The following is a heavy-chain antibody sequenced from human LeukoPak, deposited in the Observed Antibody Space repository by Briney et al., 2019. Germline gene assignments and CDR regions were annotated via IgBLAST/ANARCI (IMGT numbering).Heavy chain of an antibody. D-gene: IGHD3-3*01. CDR1: GGSISSSSYS. CDR2: IYYSGST. Sequence: SETLSLTCTVSGGSISSSSYSWGWIRQPPGKGLEWIGTIYYSGSTYYNPSLKRRVTISVDTSKNHFSLKLSSVTAADTAVYYCARDFWSGGNWFDPWGQGTLVTVSS. CDR3: ARDFWSGGNWFDP. V-gene: IGHV4-39*07. J-gene: IGHJ5*02.